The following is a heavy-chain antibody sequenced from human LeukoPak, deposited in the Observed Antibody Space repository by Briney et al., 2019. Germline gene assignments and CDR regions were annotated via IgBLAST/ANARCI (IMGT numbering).Heavy chain of an antibody. V-gene: IGHV3-21*03. CDR2: ISSSSSYI. J-gene: IGHJ4*02. CDR1: GFTFSSYG. Sequence: PGGSLRLSCAAPGFTFSSYGMNWVRQAPGKGLEWVTSISSSSSYIYYADSVKGRFTISRDNAKNSLYLQMNSLRAEDTAVYYCARDPKAVPGTYFESWGQGTLVTVSS. CDR3: ARDPKAVPGTYFES. D-gene: IGHD6-19*01.